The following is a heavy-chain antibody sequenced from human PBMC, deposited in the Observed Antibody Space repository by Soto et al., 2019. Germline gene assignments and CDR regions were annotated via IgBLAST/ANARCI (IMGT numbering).Heavy chain of an antibody. CDR2: IYHTGST. CDR1: GGSISSTNW. D-gene: IGHD2-2*01. J-gene: IGHJ5*02. CDR3: ARARYCSDTTCMNCLDP. V-gene: IGHV4-4*02. Sequence: SETLSLTCAVSGGSISSTNWWSWVRQPPGKGLEWIGEIYHTGSTNYNSSLKSRVTISVDKSKNEFSLKLSSVTAADTAIYYCARARYCSDTTCMNCLDPWGQGTLVTVS.